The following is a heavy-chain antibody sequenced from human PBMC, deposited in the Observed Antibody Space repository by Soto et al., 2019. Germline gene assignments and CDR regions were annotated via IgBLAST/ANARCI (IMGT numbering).Heavy chain of an antibody. CDR2: FDPEDGET. J-gene: IGHJ6*02. V-gene: IGHV1-24*01. D-gene: IGHD3-3*01. Sequence: ASVKVSCKVSGYTLTELSMHWVRQAPGKGLEWMGGFDPEDGETIYAQKFQGRVTMTEDTSTDTAYMELSSLRSEDTAVYYCATDSRFLEWLFGGMDVWGQGTTVTVSS. CDR1: GYTLTELS. CDR3: ATDSRFLEWLFGGMDV.